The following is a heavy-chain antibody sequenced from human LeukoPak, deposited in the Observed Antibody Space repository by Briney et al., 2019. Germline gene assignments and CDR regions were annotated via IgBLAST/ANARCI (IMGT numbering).Heavy chain of an antibody. Sequence: PGGSLRLSCAASGLTFRSYEMTWVRQAPGKGLEWVSYISSSGSTIYYADSVKGRFTISRDNAKNSLYLRMNSLRAEDTAVYYCARDPGAYSSSPIDYWGQGTLVTVSS. CDR1: GLTFRSYE. J-gene: IGHJ4*02. CDR3: ARDPGAYSSSPIDY. V-gene: IGHV3-48*03. D-gene: IGHD6-6*01. CDR2: ISSSGSTI.